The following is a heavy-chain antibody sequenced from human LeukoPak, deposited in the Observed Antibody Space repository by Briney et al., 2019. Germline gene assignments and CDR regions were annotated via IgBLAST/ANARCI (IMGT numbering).Heavy chain of an antibody. CDR2: IKQDGSEK. J-gene: IGHJ4*02. CDR3: ARAGNTRFDY. D-gene: IGHD2/OR15-2a*01. CDR1: GFTFSSYW. V-gene: IGHV3-7*03. Sequence: GGSLRLSCAASGFTFSSYWMTWVRQAPGKGLEWVANIKQDGSEKYYVDSVKGRFTISRDTAKNSLFLQMNSLRAEDTAVYYCARAGNTRFDYWGQGTLVTVSS.